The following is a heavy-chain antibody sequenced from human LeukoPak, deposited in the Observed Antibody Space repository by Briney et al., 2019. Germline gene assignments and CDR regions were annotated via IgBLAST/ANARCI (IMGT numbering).Heavy chain of an antibody. Sequence: ASAKVSCKAPGYTFTSYGISSVRQAPGQGLEWMGWISAYNGNTNYAQKLQGRVTMTTDTSTSTAYMELSSLRSEDTAAYYCARPRYSSVWYYFDYWGQGTLVTVSS. D-gene: IGHD6-19*01. CDR1: GYTFTSYG. CDR3: ARPRYSSVWYYFDY. CDR2: ISAYNGNT. J-gene: IGHJ4*02. V-gene: IGHV1-18*01.